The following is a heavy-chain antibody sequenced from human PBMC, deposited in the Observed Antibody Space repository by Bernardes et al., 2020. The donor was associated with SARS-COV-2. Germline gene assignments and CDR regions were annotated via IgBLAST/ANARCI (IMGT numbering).Heavy chain of an antibody. V-gene: IGHV3-23*01. D-gene: IGHD1-1*01. CDR3: AKPGTDF. CDR2: ISGSGGRT. Sequence: SLRLSCAASGFPFISFAMSWVRQAPGKGLEWVSVISGSGGRTYYADSVKGRFTISRDNSKNTLFLQMNSLRAEDTAVYYCAKPGTDFWGQGTLVTVSS. CDR1: GFPFISFA. J-gene: IGHJ4*02.